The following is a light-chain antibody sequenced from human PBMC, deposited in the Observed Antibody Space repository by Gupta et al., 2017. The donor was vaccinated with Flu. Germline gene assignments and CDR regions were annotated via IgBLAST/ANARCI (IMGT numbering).Light chain of an antibody. J-gene: IGLJ3*02. Sequence: QSALTQPASVSGSPGQSITISCTGTSNDIGGYDYVSWYQQHPGKAPKLIIYAVSRRPSGVSNRFSGSKSGNTASLTISGLQAEDEADYYCNSYTTNNTPAVFGGGTRLTVL. CDR3: NSYTTNNTPAV. V-gene: IGLV2-14*01. CDR1: SNDIGGYDY. CDR2: AVS.